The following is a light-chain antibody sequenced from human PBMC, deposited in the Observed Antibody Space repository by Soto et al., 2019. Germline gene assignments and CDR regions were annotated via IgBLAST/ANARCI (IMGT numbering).Light chain of an antibody. CDR2: GAS. CDR1: QDIRKD. Sequence: AIQMTQSPSSLSASVGDRVTITCRASQDIRKDLAWYQQKPGKAPQILIYGASTLQTGVASRFSGSGSATDFTLTISSLQPEDSAAYYCLQDYNYPFTCGQGTKLDIK. V-gene: IGKV1-6*01. CDR3: LQDYNYPFT. J-gene: IGKJ2*01.